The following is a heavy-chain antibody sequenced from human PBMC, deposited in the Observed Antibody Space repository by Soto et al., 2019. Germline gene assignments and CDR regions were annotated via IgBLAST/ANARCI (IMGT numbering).Heavy chain of an antibody. D-gene: IGHD6-19*01. J-gene: IGHJ3*02. CDR1: GFTFSSYG. Sequence: GGSLRLSCAASGFTFSSYGMHWVRQAPGKGLEWVAVISYDGSNKYYADSVKGRFTISRDNSKNTLYLQMNSLRAEDTAVYYCAKGEYVAAVADAFDIWGQGTMVTVSS. CDR2: ISYDGSNK. V-gene: IGHV3-30*18. CDR3: AKGEYVAAVADAFDI.